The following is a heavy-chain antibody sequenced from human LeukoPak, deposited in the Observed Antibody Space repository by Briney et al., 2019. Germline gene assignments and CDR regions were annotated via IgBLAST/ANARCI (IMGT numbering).Heavy chain of an antibody. CDR1: GFTFSSYA. CDR3: AKDHGFFNSGWNPLFDY. D-gene: IGHD6-19*01. CDR2: SGDSGSGA. J-gene: IGHJ4*02. V-gene: IGHV3-23*01. Sequence: PGGSLRLSCAASGFTFSSYAMSWVRQAPGKGLEWISSSGDSGSGAYYADSVKGRFTISRDNSKNMVYLQMNSLRAEDTAVYYCAKDHGFFNSGWNPLFDYWGQGTLVTVSS.